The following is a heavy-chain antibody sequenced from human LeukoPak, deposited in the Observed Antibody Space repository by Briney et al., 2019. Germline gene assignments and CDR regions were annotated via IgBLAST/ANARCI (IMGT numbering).Heavy chain of an antibody. Sequence: GGSLRLSCEASGFTFDDYAMHWVRQVPGKGLEWVSGISWDSGRIGYADSVKGRFTISRDNAKNSLYLQMNSLSAEDTVIYYCIKDLGSALPRGNGMDVWGQGTTVTVSS. CDR3: IKDLGSALPRGNGMDV. CDR1: GFTFDDYA. CDR2: ISWDSGRI. D-gene: IGHD3-16*01. J-gene: IGHJ6*02. V-gene: IGHV3-9*01.